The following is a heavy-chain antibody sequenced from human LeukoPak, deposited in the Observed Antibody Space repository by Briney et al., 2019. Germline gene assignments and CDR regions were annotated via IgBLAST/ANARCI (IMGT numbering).Heavy chain of an antibody. CDR2: IYYSGST. CDR1: GGSISSYY. J-gene: IGHJ4*02. D-gene: IGHD4-17*01. Sequence: NPSETLSLTCTVSGGSISSYYWSWIRQPPGKGLEWIGYIYYSGSTNYNPSLKSRVTISVDTSKNQFSLKLSSVTAADTAVYYCARGAYGDYKDYWGQGTLVTVSS. CDR3: ARGAYGDYKDY. V-gene: IGHV4-59*01.